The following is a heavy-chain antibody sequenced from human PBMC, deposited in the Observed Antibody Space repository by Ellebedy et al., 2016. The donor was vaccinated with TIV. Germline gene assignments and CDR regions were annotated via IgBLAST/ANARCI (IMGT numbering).Heavy chain of an antibody. Sequence: GGSLRLSCAASGFTFSSYSMNWVRQAPGKGLEWVSSISSSSSYIYYADSVKGRFTISRDNAKNSLYLQMNSLRAEDTAVYYCARDQGCSSTSCYAANFDYWGQGTLVTVSS. CDR1: GFTFSSYS. CDR3: ARDQGCSSTSCYAANFDY. CDR2: ISSSSSYI. V-gene: IGHV3-21*01. D-gene: IGHD2-2*01. J-gene: IGHJ4*02.